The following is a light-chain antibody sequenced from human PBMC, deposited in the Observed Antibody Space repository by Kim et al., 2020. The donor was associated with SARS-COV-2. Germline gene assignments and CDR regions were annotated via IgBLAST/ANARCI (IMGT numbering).Light chain of an antibody. CDR3: QAWDINTVV. J-gene: IGLJ2*01. CDR1: KLGDRY. V-gene: IGLV3-1*01. Sequence: SYELTQPPSMSVSPGQTASITCSGDKLGDRYTCWYQQKAGQSPVLVIYQDTKRPSGIPERFSGSNSGNTATLTISGTQAMGEADYFCQAWDINTVVFGGG. CDR2: QDT.